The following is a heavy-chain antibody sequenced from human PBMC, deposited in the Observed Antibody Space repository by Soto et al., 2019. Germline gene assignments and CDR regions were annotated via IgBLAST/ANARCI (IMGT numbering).Heavy chain of an antibody. CDR1: GFTFSSYA. CDR3: ARYIPGVRYYGMDV. J-gene: IGHJ6*02. V-gene: IGHV3-23*01. CDR2: IGESGTPT. Sequence: EVQLLESGGGLVQPGGSLRLSCAASGFTFSSYAMKWVRQATGKGLEWVSLIGESGTPTYYADSVKGRFTISRDNSGKTLFLEMYSLRAEDTAVYDCARYIPGVRYYGMDVWGQGTTVTVSS. D-gene: IGHD5-18*01.